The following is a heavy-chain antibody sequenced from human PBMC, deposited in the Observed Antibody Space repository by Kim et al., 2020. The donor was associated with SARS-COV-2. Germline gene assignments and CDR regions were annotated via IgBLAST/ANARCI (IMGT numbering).Heavy chain of an antibody. V-gene: IGHV4-30-4*01. CDR2: IYYSGST. J-gene: IGHJ4*02. CDR3: ARGQYYDFWSGYFPNYYFDY. D-gene: IGHD3-3*01. Sequence: SETLSLTCTVSGGSISSGDYYWSWIRQPPGKGLEWIGYIYYSGSTYYNPSLKSRVTISVDTSKNQFSLKLSSVTAADTAVYYCARGQYYDFWSGYFPNYYFDYWGQGTLVTVSS. CDR1: GGSISSGDYY.